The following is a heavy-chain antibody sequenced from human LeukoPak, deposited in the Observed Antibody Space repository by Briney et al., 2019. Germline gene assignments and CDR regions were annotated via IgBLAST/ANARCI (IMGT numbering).Heavy chain of an antibody. V-gene: IGHV3-23*01. Sequence: GRFTISRDNSKNTLYLQMNSLRAEDTAVYYCASTGGPSTVTSFDYWGQGTLVTVSS. J-gene: IGHJ4*02. CDR3: ASTGGPSTVTSFDY. D-gene: IGHD4-17*01.